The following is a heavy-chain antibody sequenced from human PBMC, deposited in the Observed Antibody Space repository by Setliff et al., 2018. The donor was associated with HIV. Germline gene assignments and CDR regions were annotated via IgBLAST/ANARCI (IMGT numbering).Heavy chain of an antibody. CDR2: INHSGST. CDR1: GGSFSGYY. CDR3: ARWQWLANWFDP. Sequence: TLSLTCAVYGGSFSGYYWSWIRQPPGKGLEWIGEINHSGSTNYNPSLKSRVTISVDTSKNQFSLKLSSVTAADTAVYYCARWQWLANWFDPWGQGTLVTVSS. D-gene: IGHD6-19*01. J-gene: IGHJ5*02. V-gene: IGHV4-34*01.